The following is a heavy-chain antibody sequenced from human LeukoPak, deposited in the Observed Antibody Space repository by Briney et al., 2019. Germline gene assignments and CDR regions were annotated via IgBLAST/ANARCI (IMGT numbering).Heavy chain of an antibody. D-gene: IGHD6-13*01. CDR1: GFTFSSYA. CDR2: VTGRGGST. J-gene: IGHJ4*02. Sequence: GGSLRLSCAASGFTFSSYAMSWVRQAPGKGLEWVSGVTGRGGSTYYADSVKGRFTISRDNSKNTVYMQMNSLRAGDTAVYYCAKGGSSSWLGFDYWGQGTLVTVSS. CDR3: AKGGSSSWLGFDY. V-gene: IGHV3-23*01.